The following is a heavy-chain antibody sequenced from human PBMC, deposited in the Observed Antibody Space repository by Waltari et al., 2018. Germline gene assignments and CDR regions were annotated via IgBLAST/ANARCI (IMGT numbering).Heavy chain of an antibody. J-gene: IGHJ4*02. CDR3: ARFYYDSSGYYPATSFDY. CDR1: GFTFSSYW. V-gene: IGHV3-7*01. D-gene: IGHD3-22*01. CDR2: IKQDGSEK. Sequence: EVQLVESGGGLVQPGGSLRLSCAASGFTFSSYWMSWVRQAPGKGLEWVANIKQDGSEKYYVDSVKGRFTISRDNAKNSLYLQMNSLRAEDTAVYYCARFYYDSSGYYPATSFDYWGQGTLVTVSS.